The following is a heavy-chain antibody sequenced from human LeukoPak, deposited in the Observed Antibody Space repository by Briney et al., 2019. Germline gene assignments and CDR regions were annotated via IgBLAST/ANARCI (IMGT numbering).Heavy chain of an antibody. CDR2: IYYSGST. CDR3: ARWYYYDSSGSYAFDI. V-gene: IGHV4-39*07. J-gene: IGHJ3*02. D-gene: IGHD3-22*01. Sequence: PSETLSLTCTVSGGSISSSSYYWGWIRQPPGKGLEWIGSIYYSGSTHYNPSLKSRVTISVDTSKNQFSLKLSSVTAADTAVYYCARWYYYDSSGSYAFDIWGQGTMVTVSS. CDR1: GGSISSSSYY.